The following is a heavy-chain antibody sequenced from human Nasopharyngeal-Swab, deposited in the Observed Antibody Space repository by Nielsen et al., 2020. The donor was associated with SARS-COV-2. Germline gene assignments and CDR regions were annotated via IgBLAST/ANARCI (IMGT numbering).Heavy chain of an antibody. CDR3: AKDPGGGDGGHAVSGFDP. CDR2: ISYDGSNK. Sequence: WIRQPPGKGLEWVAVISYDGSNKYYADSVKGRFTISRDNSKNTMYLQLNSLRAEDTAMYYCAKDPGGGDGGHAVSGFDPWGQGTLVTVSS. J-gene: IGHJ5*02. D-gene: IGHD4-23*01. V-gene: IGHV3-33*04.